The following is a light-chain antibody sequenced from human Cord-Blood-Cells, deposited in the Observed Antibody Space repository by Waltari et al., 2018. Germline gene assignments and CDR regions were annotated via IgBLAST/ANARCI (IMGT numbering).Light chain of an antibody. CDR3: QQYYSTPYS. CDR1: QSVLYSSNNKNY. V-gene: IGKV4-1*01. CDR2: WAS. Sequence: DIVMTQSPDSLAVSVGERAPINRKSSQSVLYSSNNKNYLAWYQQKPGQPPKLLIYWASTRESGVPDRFSGSGSGTDFTLTISSLQAEDVAVYYCQQYYSTPYSFGQGTKLEIK. J-gene: IGKJ2*03.